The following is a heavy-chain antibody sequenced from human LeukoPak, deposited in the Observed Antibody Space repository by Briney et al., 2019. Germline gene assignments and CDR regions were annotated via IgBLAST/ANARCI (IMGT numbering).Heavy chain of an antibody. V-gene: IGHV4-4*02. J-gene: IGHJ3*02. Sequence: SETLSLTCAVSGGSISSSNWWSWVRQPPGKGLEWIGEIYHSGSTNYNPSLKSRVTISVDKSKNQISLKLSSVTAADTAVYYCASFGTTVITFDAFDIWGQGTMVTVSS. D-gene: IGHD4-17*01. CDR3: ASFGTTVITFDAFDI. CDR2: IYHSGST. CDR1: GGSISSSNW.